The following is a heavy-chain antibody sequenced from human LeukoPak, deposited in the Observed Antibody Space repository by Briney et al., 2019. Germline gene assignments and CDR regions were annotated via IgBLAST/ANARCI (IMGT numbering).Heavy chain of an antibody. Sequence: GVSLNISCPGSGYSFPSYWIAWVRQMPGKGREWRGIIYSGEFDTRYSPSFQGQVTISADKSISTAYLQWSSLKASDTAMYYCARHEDGDYAPFDPWGQRTLVTVSP. D-gene: IGHD4-17*01. V-gene: IGHV5-51*01. CDR1: GYSFPSYW. CDR2: IYSGEFDT. CDR3: ARHEDGDYAPFDP. J-gene: IGHJ5*02.